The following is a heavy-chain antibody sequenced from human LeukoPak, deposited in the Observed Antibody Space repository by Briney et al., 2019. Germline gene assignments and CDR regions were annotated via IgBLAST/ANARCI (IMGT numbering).Heavy chain of an antibody. Sequence: PSETLSLTCTVSGGSISSSSYYWGWIRQPPGKGLEWIGSTYYSGSTYYNPSLKSRVTISVDTSKNQFSLKLSSVTAADTAVYYCARRYTGYSGTYYFDYWGQGTLVTVSS. J-gene: IGHJ4*02. CDR1: GGSISSSSYY. D-gene: IGHD5-12*01. CDR2: TYYSGST. CDR3: ARRYTGYSGTYYFDY. V-gene: IGHV4-39*01.